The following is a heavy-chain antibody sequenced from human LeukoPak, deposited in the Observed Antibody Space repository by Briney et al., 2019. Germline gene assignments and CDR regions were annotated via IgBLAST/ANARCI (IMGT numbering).Heavy chain of an antibody. D-gene: IGHD6-13*01. V-gene: IGHV3-53*01. Sequence: GGSLRLSCAASGFTVSTNYMSWARQAPGKGLEWASVVYSDGKICYADAVKGRFTISKDNSRNTLYLQMNSLRAEDTAVYYCAKEAYSSSCPDYWGQGTLVTVSS. CDR1: GFTVSTNY. CDR2: VYSDGKI. CDR3: AKEAYSSSCPDY. J-gene: IGHJ4*02.